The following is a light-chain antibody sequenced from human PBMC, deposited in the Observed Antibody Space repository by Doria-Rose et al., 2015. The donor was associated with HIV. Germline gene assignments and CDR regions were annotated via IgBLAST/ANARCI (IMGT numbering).Light chain of an antibody. J-gene: IGKJ5*01. V-gene: IGKV3-20*01. CDR3: QQYGSLSAIT. CDR2: GAS. CDR1: QTTPSKY. Sequence: TQSPGTLSLSPGERATLSCRASQTTPSKYLGWYQQKLGQTPRLLIYGASSIATGIPDRFSGSGSVTDFTLTISRLEPEDFAVYYCQQYGSLSAITLGQGTRLEIK.